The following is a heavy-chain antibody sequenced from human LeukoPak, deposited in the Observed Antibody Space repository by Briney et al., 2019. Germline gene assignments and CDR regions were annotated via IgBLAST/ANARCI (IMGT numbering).Heavy chain of an antibody. CDR2: TLSDGSKE. CDR1: GFTFSSYG. Sequence: GGSLRLSCAASGFTFSSYGMHWVRQAPGKGLEWVAVTLSDGSKEFYTDSVKGRFTISRDNSKNTLYLQMNSPRAEDTAVYYCAKDPRDYDFWSGYPDWGQGTLVTVSS. J-gene: IGHJ4*02. D-gene: IGHD3-3*01. V-gene: IGHV3-33*06. CDR3: AKDPRDYDFWSGYPD.